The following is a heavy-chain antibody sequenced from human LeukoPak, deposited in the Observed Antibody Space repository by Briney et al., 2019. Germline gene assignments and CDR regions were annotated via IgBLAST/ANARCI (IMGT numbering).Heavy chain of an antibody. CDR3: ARDESFDY. Sequence: SETLSLTCTVSGGSISSGGYYWSWIRQPPGKGLEWIGYIYHSGSTYYNPSLKSRVTISVDRSKNQFSLKLSSVTAADTAVYYCARDESFDYWGQGTPVTVSS. J-gene: IGHJ4*02. V-gene: IGHV4-30-2*01. CDR2: IYHSGST. CDR1: GGSISSGGYY.